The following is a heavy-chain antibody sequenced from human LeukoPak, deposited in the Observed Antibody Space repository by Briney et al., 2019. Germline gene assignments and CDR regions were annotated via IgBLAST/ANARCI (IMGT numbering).Heavy chain of an antibody. J-gene: IGHJ4*02. CDR3: ARSFYGILTGYYYLAVDY. CDR2: INPNSGGT. V-gene: IGHV1-2*02. CDR1: GYTFTGYY. D-gene: IGHD3-9*01. Sequence: GASVKVSCKASGYTFTGYYMHWVRQAPGQGLEWMGWINPNSGGTNYAQKFQGRVTTTRDTSISTAYMELSRLRSDDTAVYYCARSFYGILTGYYYLAVDYWGQGTLVTVSS.